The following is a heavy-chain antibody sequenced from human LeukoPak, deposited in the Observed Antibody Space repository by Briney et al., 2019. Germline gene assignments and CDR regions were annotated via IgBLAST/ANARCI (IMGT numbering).Heavy chain of an antibody. CDR2: ISGSGGST. Sequence: SGGSLRLSCAASGFTFSSYAMSWVRQAPGKGLEWVSAISGSGGSTYYADSVKGRFTISRDQAKNSLYRQMNSLRAEDTALYYCARDNVVVPAAPPGLYYYYYMDVWGKGTTVTVSS. CDR1: GFTFSSYA. CDR3: ARDNVVVPAAPPGLYYYYYMDV. V-gene: IGHV3-23*01. D-gene: IGHD2-2*01. J-gene: IGHJ6*03.